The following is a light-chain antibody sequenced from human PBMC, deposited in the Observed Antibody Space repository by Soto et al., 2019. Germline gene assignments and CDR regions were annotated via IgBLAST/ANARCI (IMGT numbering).Light chain of an antibody. CDR3: AAWDGSLNGYV. J-gene: IGLJ1*01. Sequence: QPVLTQPPSASGTPGQRVTISCSGSNSNIGSKSVHWYQQLPGTAPKLLIDSNNERPSGVPDRFSGSKSGTSASLAISGLQSEDEADYYCAAWDGSLNGYVFGTGTKLTVL. V-gene: IGLV1-44*01. CDR2: SNN. CDR1: NSNIGSKS.